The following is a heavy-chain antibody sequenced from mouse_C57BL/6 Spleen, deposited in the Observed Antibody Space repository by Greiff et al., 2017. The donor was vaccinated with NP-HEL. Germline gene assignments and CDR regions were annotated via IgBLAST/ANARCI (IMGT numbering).Heavy chain of an antibody. V-gene: IGHV5-9-1*02. D-gene: IGHD4-1*02. J-gene: IGHJ4*01. CDR1: GFTFSSYA. CDR3: TRPPTGTGAMDY. CDR2: ISSGGDYI. Sequence: EVQGVESGEGLVKPGGSLKLSCAASGFTFSSYAMSWVRQTPEKRLEWVAYISSGGDYIYYADTVKGRFTISRDNARNTLYLQMSSLKSEDTAMYYCTRPPTGTGAMDYWGQGTSVTVSS.